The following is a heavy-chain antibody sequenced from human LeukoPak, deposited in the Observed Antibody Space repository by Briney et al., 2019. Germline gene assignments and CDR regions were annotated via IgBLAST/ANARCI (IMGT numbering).Heavy chain of an antibody. Sequence: SETLSLTCTVSGGSISSYYWSWIRQPPGKGLEWIGYIYYSGSTNYNPSLKSRVTISVDTSKNQFSLKLSSVTAADTAVYYCARAPNLYCSGGSCYKRPIYYYMDVWGKGTTVTVSS. D-gene: IGHD2-15*01. J-gene: IGHJ6*03. CDR1: GGSISSYY. CDR2: IYYSGST. V-gene: IGHV4-59*12. CDR3: ARAPNLYCSGGSCYKRPIYYYMDV.